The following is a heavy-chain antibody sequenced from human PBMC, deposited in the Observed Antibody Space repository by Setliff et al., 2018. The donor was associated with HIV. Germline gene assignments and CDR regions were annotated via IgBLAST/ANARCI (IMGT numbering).Heavy chain of an antibody. Sequence: ASVKVSCKASGGTFSSYAISWVRQAPGQGLEWMGGIIPIFGTANYAQKFQGRVTITTDESTSTAYMELSSLRSEDTAVYYCATSFGSGVAPFDNWGQGTLVTVSS. CDR1: GGTFSSYA. D-gene: IGHD3-10*01. V-gene: IGHV1-69*05. CDR3: ATSFGSGVAPFDN. J-gene: IGHJ4*02. CDR2: IIPIFGTA.